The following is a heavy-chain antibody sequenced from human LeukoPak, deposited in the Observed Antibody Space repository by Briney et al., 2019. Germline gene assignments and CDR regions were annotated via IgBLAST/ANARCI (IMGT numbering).Heavy chain of an antibody. CDR2: INHSGST. J-gene: IGHJ4*02. V-gene: IGHV4-34*01. CDR3: ARIEPGRLGFDY. Sequence: SETLSLTCAVYGESFSGNYWNWIRQPPGKGLEWIGEINHSGSTNYNQSLKSRVTISVDTSKNQFSLKLSSVTAADTAVYYCARIEPGRLGFDYWGQGTLVTVSS. D-gene: IGHD3-16*01. CDR1: GESFSGNY.